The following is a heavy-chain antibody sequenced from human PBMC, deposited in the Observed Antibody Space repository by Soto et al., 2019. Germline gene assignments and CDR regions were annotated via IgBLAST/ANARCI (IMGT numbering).Heavy chain of an antibody. V-gene: IGHV4-61*01. Sequence: PSETLSPTCPVSGGSVSANSYYWNWIRLPPGKGRQWVGHIYHTGIIQYSTSFKSRALISLDTPDNQLSLRLSSVTVADTAVYYCVRGVIYNFNSSKTELWFDPWGQGALVTVSS. D-gene: IGHD6-19*01. J-gene: IGHJ5*02. CDR1: GGSVSANSYY. CDR3: VRGVIYNFNSSKTELWFDP. CDR2: IYHTGII.